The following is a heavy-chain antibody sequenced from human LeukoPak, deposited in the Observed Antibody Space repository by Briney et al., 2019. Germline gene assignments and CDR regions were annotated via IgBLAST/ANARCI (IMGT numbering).Heavy chain of an antibody. CDR3: ARVLYGMDV. Sequence: SETLSLTCTVSGGSVSSGSYYWSWIRQPPGKGLEWIGYIYYSGSTNYNPSLKSRVTISVDTSKNQFSLKLSSVTAADTAVYYCARVLYGMDVWGQGTTVTVSS. CDR1: GGSVSSGSYY. CDR2: IYYSGST. J-gene: IGHJ6*02. V-gene: IGHV4-61*01.